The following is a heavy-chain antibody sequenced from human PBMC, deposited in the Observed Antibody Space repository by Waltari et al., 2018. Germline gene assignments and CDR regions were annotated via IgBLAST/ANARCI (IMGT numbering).Heavy chain of an antibody. CDR3: ATRQYYFDS. Sequence: EVQLVESGGGLVQPGGSLRLSCAASGFTFSSYGMNWVRQAPGRGLEWVSYISSSSSTTYYADSVAGRFTISRDNAKNSLYLQMNSLRVEDTAVYYCATRQYYFDSWGQGTLVTVSS. CDR2: ISSSSSTT. J-gene: IGHJ4*02. V-gene: IGHV3-48*04. CDR1: GFTFSSYG.